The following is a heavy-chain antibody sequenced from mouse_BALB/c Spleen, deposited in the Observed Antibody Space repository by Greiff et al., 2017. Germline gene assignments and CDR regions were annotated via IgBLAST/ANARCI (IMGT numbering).Heavy chain of an antibody. D-gene: IGHD2-4*01. J-gene: IGHJ3*01. CDR2: INPSSGYT. CDR3: ARYDYDESFAY. CDR1: GYTFTSYT. Sequence: QVQLKQSGAELARPGASVKMSCKASGYTFTSYTMHWVKQRPGQGLEWIGYINPSSGYTNYNQKFKDKATLTADKSSSTAYMQLSSLTSEDSAVYYCARYDYDESFAYWGQGTLVTVSA. V-gene: IGHV1-4*01.